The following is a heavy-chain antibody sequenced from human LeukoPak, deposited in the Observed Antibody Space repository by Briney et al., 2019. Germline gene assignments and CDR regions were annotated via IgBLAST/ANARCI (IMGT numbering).Heavy chain of an antibody. CDR2: ISSSGRTI. V-gene: IGHV3-48*03. Sequence: GGSLRLSCAASGFTFSLYEMNWVRQAPGKGLEWLSYISSSGRTIYYADSVKGRFTISRDNAKNSLFLQMNSLRVEDTAVYYCVRREYDGSKRGWNWFDSWGQGTLVTVSS. CDR1: GFTFSLYE. D-gene: IGHD3-10*01. CDR3: VRREYDGSKRGWNWFDS. J-gene: IGHJ5*01.